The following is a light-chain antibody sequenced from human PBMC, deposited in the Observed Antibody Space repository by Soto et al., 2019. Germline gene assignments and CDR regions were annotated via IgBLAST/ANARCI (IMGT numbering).Light chain of an antibody. V-gene: IGKV3D-15*01. CDR3: QQYNSYWT. CDR2: GAS. Sequence: EIVMTQSAVTLSVSPGERATLSCRASLSVSSNAAWYQQKPGQAPSLLIYGASTRATGIPARFSGSGSGTDFPLTISSLQPDDFATYYCQQYNSYWTFGQGTKVDI. CDR1: LSVSSN. J-gene: IGKJ1*01.